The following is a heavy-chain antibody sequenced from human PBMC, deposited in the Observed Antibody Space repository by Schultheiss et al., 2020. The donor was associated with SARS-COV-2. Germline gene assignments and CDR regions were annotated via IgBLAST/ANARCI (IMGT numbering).Heavy chain of an antibody. CDR1: GYTFTSYG. D-gene: IGHD2-15*01. CDR2: ISAYNGNT. Sequence: ASVKVSCKASGYTFTSYGISWVRQAPGQGLEWMGWISAYNGNTNYAQNLLGRVTMTTDTSTSTAYMELRSLTSDDTAVYYCARDTLCSGGSCYSPFFDYWGQGTLVTVSS. CDR3: ARDTLCSGGSCYSPFFDY. V-gene: IGHV1-18*01. J-gene: IGHJ4*02.